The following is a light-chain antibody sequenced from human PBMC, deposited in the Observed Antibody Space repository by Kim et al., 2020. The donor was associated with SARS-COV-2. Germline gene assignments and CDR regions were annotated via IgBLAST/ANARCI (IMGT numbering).Light chain of an antibody. CDR3: SSYTLSSTIV. CDR2: DVS. V-gene: IGLV2-14*03. CDR1: SSDIGGYNY. Sequence: GQSITIDCTGTSSDIGGYNYVFWYQQHPGRSPQLIIFDVSNRPSGVSTRCSGSKSGNTASLTISGLRTEDEAHYYCSSYTLSSTIVFGGGTQLTVL. J-gene: IGLJ2*01.